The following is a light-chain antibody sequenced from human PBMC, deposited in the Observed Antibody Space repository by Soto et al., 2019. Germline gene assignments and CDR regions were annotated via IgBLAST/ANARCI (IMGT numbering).Light chain of an antibody. CDR3: CSYAVSYTLV. Sequence: QSALTQPRSVSGSPGQSVTISCTGTSSDVAGYNYVSWYQQHPDKAPKLMIYDVIKRPSGVPDRFSGSKSGNTASLTISGLQGEDEADYYCCSYAVSYTLVFGGGTKLTVL. CDR1: SSDVAGYNY. V-gene: IGLV2-11*01. J-gene: IGLJ2*01. CDR2: DVI.